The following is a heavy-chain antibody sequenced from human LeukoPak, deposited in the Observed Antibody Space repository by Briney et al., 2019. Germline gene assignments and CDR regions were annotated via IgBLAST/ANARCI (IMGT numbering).Heavy chain of an antibody. CDR2: MNPNSGNT. Sequence: GASVKVSCKASGYTFTSYDINWVRQATGQGLEWMGWMNPNSGNTGYAQKFQGRVTITRNTSISTAYMELSSLRSEDTAVYYCARDRGGMIVVAPGGYWGQGTLVTVSS. D-gene: IGHD2-21*01. V-gene: IGHV1-8*03. CDR1: GYTFTSYD. J-gene: IGHJ4*02. CDR3: ARDRGGMIVVAPGGY.